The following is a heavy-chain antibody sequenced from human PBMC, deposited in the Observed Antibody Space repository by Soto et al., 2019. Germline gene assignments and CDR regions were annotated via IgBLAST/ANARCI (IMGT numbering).Heavy chain of an antibody. D-gene: IGHD5-18*01. CDR1: GFTFSSYG. J-gene: IGHJ4*02. V-gene: IGHV3-30*18. Sequence: GGSLRLSCAASGFTFSSYGMHWVRQAPGKGLEWVAVISYDGSNKYYADSVKGRFTISRDNSKNTLYLQMNSLRAEDTAVYYCAKDSNPQLWLPDFDYWGQGTLVTVSS. CDR2: ISYDGSNK. CDR3: AKDSNPQLWLPDFDY.